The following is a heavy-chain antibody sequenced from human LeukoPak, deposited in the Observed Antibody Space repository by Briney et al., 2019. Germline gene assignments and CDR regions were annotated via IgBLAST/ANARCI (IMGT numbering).Heavy chain of an antibody. CDR1: GYTFTGYY. Sequence: GASVKVSCEASGYTFTGYYMHWVRQAPGQGLEWMGWINPNSGGTNYAQKFQGRVTMTRDTSISTAYMELSRLRSDDTAVYYCARDYYIIEYYDYVWGSLFDYWGQGTLVTVSS. CDR2: INPNSGGT. D-gene: IGHD3-16*01. J-gene: IGHJ4*02. V-gene: IGHV1-2*02. CDR3: ARDYYIIEYYDYVWGSLFDY.